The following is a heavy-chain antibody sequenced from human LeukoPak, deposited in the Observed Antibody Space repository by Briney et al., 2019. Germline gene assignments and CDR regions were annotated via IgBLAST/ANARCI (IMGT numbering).Heavy chain of an antibody. V-gene: IGHV4-34*01. D-gene: IGHD3-10*01. CDR2: INHSGST. CDR3: ARGRNYYGSGSPFRY. CDR1: GGSFSGYY. J-gene: IGHJ4*02. Sequence: SETLSLTCAVYGGSFSGYYWSWIRQPPGKGLEWIGDINHSGSTNYNPSLKSRVTISVDTSKNQFSLKLSSVTAADTAVYYCARGRNYYGSGSPFRYWGQGTLVTVSS.